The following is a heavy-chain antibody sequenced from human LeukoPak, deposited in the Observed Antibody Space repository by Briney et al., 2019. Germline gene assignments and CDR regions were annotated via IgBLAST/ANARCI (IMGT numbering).Heavy chain of an antibody. Sequence: SETLSLTCTVFGGSIRSSSYYWGWIRQPPGKGLEWIGSIYYSGSTYYNPSLESRVTITVDTSKNQFSLKLRSVAAADTAVYYCVRDGSGSYYWDDWGQGTLVTVSS. CDR2: IYYSGST. CDR3: VRDGSGSYYWDD. V-gene: IGHV4-39*07. D-gene: IGHD1-26*01. J-gene: IGHJ4*02. CDR1: GGSIRSSSYY.